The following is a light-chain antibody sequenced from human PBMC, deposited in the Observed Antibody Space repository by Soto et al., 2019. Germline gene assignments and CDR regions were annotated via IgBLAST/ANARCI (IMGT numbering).Light chain of an antibody. J-gene: IGKJ3*01. Sequence: DIQMTQSPSSLSASVGDRVTSTCRASQGISNYIAWYQQKPGKAPKLLIYAASTLQSGVPSRFSGSGSGTDFTLTINSLQPEDVATYSGQNYSSVPLFGPGTKVDIK. CDR1: QGISNY. CDR2: AAS. V-gene: IGKV1-27*01. CDR3: QNYSSVPL.